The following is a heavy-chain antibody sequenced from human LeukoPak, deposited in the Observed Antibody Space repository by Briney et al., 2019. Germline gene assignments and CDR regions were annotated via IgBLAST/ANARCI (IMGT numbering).Heavy chain of an antibody. D-gene: IGHD4-23*01. CDR1: GGSISGSDW. J-gene: IGHJ4*02. CDR2: IYHSGST. CDR3: ARNGGNSDFDY. V-gene: IGHV4-4*02. Sequence: SETLSFTCAVSGGSISGSDWWSWVRQPPGKGLEWIGEIYHSGSTNYNPSLKSRVTISVDKSKNQFSLKLSSVTAADTAVYYCARNGGNSDFDYWGQGTLVTVSS.